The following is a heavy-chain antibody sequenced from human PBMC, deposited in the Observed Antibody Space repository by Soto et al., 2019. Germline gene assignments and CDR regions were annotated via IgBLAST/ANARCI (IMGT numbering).Heavy chain of an antibody. CDR1: DGSISSYY. Sequence: PSETLSLTCTVADGSISSYYWSWIRQPPGKGLEWIGYIYYSGSTNYNPSLKSRVTISVDTSKNQFSLKLSSVTAADTAVYYCVRGHGSGSYPNYYYYYMDVWGKGTTVTVSS. CDR3: VRGHGSGSYPNYYYYYMDV. CDR2: IYYSGST. V-gene: IGHV4-59*12. J-gene: IGHJ6*03. D-gene: IGHD3-10*01.